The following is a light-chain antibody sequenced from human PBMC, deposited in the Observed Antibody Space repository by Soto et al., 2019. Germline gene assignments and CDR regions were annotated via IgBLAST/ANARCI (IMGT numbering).Light chain of an antibody. V-gene: IGKV1-12*02. CDR2: AAS. CDR3: QQANSFPS. Sequence: DIQMTQSPSSVAASVGDRVTITCRASQGSSSWLAWYQQKPGKAPKLLIYAASSLHSGVPSRFSGSGSGTDFTLTISSLQPEDFATYYCQQANSFPSFGGGPKWEIK. J-gene: IGKJ4*01. CDR1: QGSSSW.